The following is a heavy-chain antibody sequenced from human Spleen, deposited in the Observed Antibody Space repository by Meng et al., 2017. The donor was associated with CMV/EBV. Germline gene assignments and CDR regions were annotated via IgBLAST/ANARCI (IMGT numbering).Heavy chain of an antibody. D-gene: IGHD1-1*01. CDR1: GGMFSDYP. V-gene: IGHV1-69*05. CDR2: ILPIFGTP. Sequence: SVKVSCKASGGMFSDYPISWVRQAPGQGLEWMGGILPIFGTPKYAQKFQGRVTITTDESTNTAHMELSSLRADDTAVYFCARVAAMEAYYFDYWSQGILVTVSS. J-gene: IGHJ4*02. CDR3: ARVAAMEAYYFDY.